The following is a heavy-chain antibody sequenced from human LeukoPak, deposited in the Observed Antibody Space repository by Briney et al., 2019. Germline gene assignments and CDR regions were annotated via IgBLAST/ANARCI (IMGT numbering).Heavy chain of an antibody. D-gene: IGHD1-26*01. V-gene: IGHV3-48*01. J-gene: IGHJ3*02. CDR3: AREVGTPQAFDI. CDR1: RFTFSNYG. Sequence: GGSLRLSCAASRFTFSNYGVNWVRQAPEKGLEWVSYINSGSSTIYYADSVRGRFTISRDNAKNSLYLQMNSLKAEDTAIYYCAREVGTPQAFDIWGQGTMVTVSS. CDR2: INSGSSTI.